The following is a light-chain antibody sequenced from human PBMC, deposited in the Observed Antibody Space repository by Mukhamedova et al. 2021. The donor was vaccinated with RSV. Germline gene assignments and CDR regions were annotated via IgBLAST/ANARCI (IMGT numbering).Light chain of an antibody. CDR2: GAS. Sequence: APRLLIYGASNRDTGIPDRFSGSGSGTDFILTITRLEPEDFAVYYCQLFGGSALYTLGQGTKLEIK. V-gene: IGKV3-20*01. CDR3: QLFGGSALYT. J-gene: IGKJ2*01.